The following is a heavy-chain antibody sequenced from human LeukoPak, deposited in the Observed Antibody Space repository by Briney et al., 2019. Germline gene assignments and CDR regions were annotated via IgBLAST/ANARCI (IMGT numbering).Heavy chain of an antibody. CDR1: GYTFTSYY. CDR2: INPSGGST. CDR3: ARAPGRAEAVDI. V-gene: IGHV1-46*01. Sequence: ASVKVSCKASGYTFTSYYMHWVRQSPGQGLEWMGIINPSGGSTSYAQKFQGRVTMTRDTSTSTVYMELSSLRSEDTAVYYCARAPGRAEAVDIWGQGTMVTVSS. J-gene: IGHJ3*02.